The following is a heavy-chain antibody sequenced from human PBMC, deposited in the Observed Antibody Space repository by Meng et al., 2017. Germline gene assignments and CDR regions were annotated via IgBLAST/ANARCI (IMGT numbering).Heavy chain of an antibody. D-gene: IGHD6-25*01. CDR2: INPKSGDT. CDR3: ARDEDISAAGKLFGDY. CDR1: GYNFPDYY. J-gene: IGHJ4*02. Sequence: ASLKVSCKPSGYNFPDYYIHWLRRAPGQGLEWRGRINPKSGDTHYAQKFQARVTMTGDTSISTAYMELSGLRSDETAMYYCARDEDISAAGKLFGDYWGQGTLVTVSS. V-gene: IGHV1-2*06.